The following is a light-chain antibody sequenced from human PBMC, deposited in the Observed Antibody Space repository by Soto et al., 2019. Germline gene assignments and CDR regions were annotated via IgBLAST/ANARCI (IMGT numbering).Light chain of an antibody. CDR1: ETIRGL. J-gene: IGKJ1*01. Sequence: EIVLTQSPATLSLSPGERATLSCRASETIRGLLAWYQQRPGQPPRLLIYNASRRATGIPARFSGSGSGTDFTLTISSLQPEDFAVYYCQQRSDWPTFGQGTKVDIK. V-gene: IGKV3-11*01. CDR3: QQRSDWPT. CDR2: NAS.